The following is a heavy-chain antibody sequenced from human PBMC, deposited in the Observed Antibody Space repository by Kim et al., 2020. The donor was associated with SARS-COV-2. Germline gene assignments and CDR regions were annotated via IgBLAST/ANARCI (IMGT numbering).Heavy chain of an antibody. CDR3: ARDRSIAVAGTRRGY. CDR1: GFTFSSYS. D-gene: IGHD6-19*01. CDR2: ISSSSSYI. V-gene: IGHV3-21*01. Sequence: GGSPRLSCAASGFTFSSYSMNWVRQAPGKGLEWVSSISSSSSYIYYADSVKGRFTISRDNAKNSLYLQMNSLRAEDTAVYYCARDRSIAVAGTRRGYWGQGTLVTVSS. J-gene: IGHJ4*02.